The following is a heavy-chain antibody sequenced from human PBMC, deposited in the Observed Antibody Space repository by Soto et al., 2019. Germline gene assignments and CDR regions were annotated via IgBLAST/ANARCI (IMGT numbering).Heavy chain of an antibody. CDR2: IDPVDSYT. D-gene: IGHD6-13*01. J-gene: IGHJ5*02. CDR1: VYSFTNYW. V-gene: IGHV5-10-1*01. Sequence: GESLKISCKGSVYSFTNYWISWVRRMPGKGLEWMGNIDPVDSYTNYSPSFQGHVTFSVDTSISTAYLQWSSLKASDTAMYYCARIESIARNWFDPWGQGTLVTVSS. CDR3: ARIESIARNWFDP.